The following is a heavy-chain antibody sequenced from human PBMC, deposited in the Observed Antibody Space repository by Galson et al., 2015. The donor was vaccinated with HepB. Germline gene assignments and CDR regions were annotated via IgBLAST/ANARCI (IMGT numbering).Heavy chain of an antibody. CDR1: GYTFTSYD. Sequence: SVKVSCKASGYTFTSYDINWVRQATGQGLEWMGWMNPNSGNTGYAQKFQGRVTMTRNTSISTAYMELSSLRSEDTAVYYCARGGVVPAANQYNWFDPWGQGTLVTVSS. V-gene: IGHV1-8*01. CDR2: MNPNSGNT. CDR3: ARGGVVPAANQYNWFDP. J-gene: IGHJ5*02. D-gene: IGHD2-2*01.